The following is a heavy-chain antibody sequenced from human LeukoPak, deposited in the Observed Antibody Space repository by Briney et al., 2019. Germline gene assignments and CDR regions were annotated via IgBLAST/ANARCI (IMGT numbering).Heavy chain of an antibody. CDR3: VRQFAS. CDR2: VSGSGSTV. J-gene: IGHJ4*02. Sequence: GSLRLSCAASGFAFGDHIMNWVRQLPGKRLEWVAYVSGSGSTVYYADSVKGRFTVSRDNGKSSLYLQMNSLRVEDTALYYCVRQFASWGQGTLVTVSS. V-gene: IGHV3-48*01. CDR1: GFAFGDHI.